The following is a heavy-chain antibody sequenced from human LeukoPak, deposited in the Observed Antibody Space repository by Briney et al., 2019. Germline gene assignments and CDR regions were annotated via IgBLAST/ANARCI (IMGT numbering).Heavy chain of an antibody. CDR3: ARDSLHYYDSRGK. V-gene: IGHV1-2*06. CDR1: GYTFTSYY. J-gene: IGHJ4*02. CDR2: INPNSGGT. D-gene: IGHD3-22*01. Sequence: GASVKLSFKASGYTFTSYYMHWVRQAPGQGPEWMGRINPNSGGTNYAQKFQGRVTMTRDTSISTAYMELSRLRSDDAAVYYCARDSLHYYDSRGKWGQGTLVTVSS.